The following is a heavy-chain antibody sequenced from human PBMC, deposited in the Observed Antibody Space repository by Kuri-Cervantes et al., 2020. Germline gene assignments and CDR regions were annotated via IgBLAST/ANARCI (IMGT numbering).Heavy chain of an antibody. Sequence: GGSLRLSCAASGFTFSSYAMHWVRQAPGKGLEWVAVISYDGSNKYYADSVKGRFTISRDNSKNTLYLQMNSLRAEDTAVYHCAKSGSRSMVRGVIYYYYGMDVWGQGTTVTVSS. CDR3: AKSGSRSMVRGVIYYYYGMDV. CDR1: GFTFSSYA. D-gene: IGHD3-10*01. V-gene: IGHV3-30-3*02. CDR2: ISYDGSNK. J-gene: IGHJ6*02.